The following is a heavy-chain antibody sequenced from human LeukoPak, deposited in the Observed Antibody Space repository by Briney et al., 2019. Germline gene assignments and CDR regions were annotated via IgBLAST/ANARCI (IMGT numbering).Heavy chain of an antibody. CDR2: IYYSGST. D-gene: IGHD3-9*01. CDR1: GGSISSSSYY. J-gene: IGHJ6*03. Sequence: SETLSLTCTVSGGSISSSSYYWGWIRQPPGKGLEWIGGIYYSGSTYYNPSLKSRVTISVDTSKNQFSLKLSSVTAADTAVYYCARTYYDILTGYYYYMDVWGKGTTVTVSS. V-gene: IGHV4-39*01. CDR3: ARTYYDILTGYYYYMDV.